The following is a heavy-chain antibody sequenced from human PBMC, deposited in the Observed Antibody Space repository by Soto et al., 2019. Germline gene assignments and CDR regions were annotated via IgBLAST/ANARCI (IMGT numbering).Heavy chain of an antibody. V-gene: IGHV3-48*01. CDR3: ARIYGEYYDSGR. D-gene: IGHD3-3*01. Sequence: GGSLRLSCAASGFTFSSYSMNWVRQAPGKGLEWVSYISSSSTIYYADSVKGRFTISRDNAKNSLYLQMNSLRAEDTAVYYCARIYGEYYDSGRWGQGTLVTVSS. J-gene: IGHJ4*02. CDR1: GFTFSSYS. CDR2: ISSSSTI.